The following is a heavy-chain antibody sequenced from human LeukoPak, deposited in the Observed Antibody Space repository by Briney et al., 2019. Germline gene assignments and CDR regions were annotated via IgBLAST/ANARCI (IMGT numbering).Heavy chain of an antibody. V-gene: IGHV3-7*01. CDR1: GFTFSNYW. J-gene: IGHJ4*02. D-gene: IGHD3-10*01. CDR2: IKQDGSEE. CDR3: AREFRGSNSFDY. Sequence: QPGGSLRLSCAASGFTFSNYWMTWVRQAPGKGLEWVANIKQDGSEEYYVDSVKGRFTISRDNAKNSLFLQMNSLRAEDTAVYYCAREFRGSNSFDYWGQGTLVTVSS.